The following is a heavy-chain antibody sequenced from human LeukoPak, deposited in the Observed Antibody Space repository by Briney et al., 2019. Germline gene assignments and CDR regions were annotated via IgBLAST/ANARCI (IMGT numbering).Heavy chain of an antibody. CDR2: ISTSSSYI. D-gene: IGHD6-19*01. CDR3: ASQTTRRLPIAVADYFDY. J-gene: IGHJ4*02. Sequence: GGSLRLSCGVSGFTFSSYSMNWVRQAPGKGLELVSFISTSSSYIYYADSVKGRFTISRDNARNSLYLQMNSLRPEDTAVYYCASQTTRRLPIAVADYFDYWGQGTLVTVSS. CDR1: GFTFSSYS. V-gene: IGHV3-21*01.